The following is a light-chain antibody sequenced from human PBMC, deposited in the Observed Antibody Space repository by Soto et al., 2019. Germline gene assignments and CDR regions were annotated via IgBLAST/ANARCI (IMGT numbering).Light chain of an antibody. CDR3: QQYGSSPLT. Sequence: DIVLTXSPGTLSLSPXXXXTLSCRASQRVTSTYFAWYQQKPGQSPRLLIYGAFNRATGIPDRFSGSGSGTDFTLTISRLEPEDFAVYYCQQYGSSPLTFGGGTKVEF. CDR2: GAF. CDR1: QRVTSTY. J-gene: IGKJ4*01. V-gene: IGKV3-20*01.